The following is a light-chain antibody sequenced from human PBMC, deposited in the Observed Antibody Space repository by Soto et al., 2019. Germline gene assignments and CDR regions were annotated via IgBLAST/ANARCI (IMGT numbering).Light chain of an antibody. Sequence: DIQMTQSPYSLSAAVGDRVTIACRASQNINTYLNWYQQKPGKAPKLLIFDAASLQRAVPSRFSGGGSRTDFTLAITSLQPEDFATYYCKQTSSAPFTVGPGPKVDIK. V-gene: IGKV1-39*01. CDR3: KQTSSAPFT. CDR2: DAA. J-gene: IGKJ3*01. CDR1: QNINTY.